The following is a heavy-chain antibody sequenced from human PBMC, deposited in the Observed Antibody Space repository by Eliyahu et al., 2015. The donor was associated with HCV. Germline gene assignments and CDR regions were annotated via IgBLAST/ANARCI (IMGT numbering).Heavy chain of an antibody. D-gene: IGHD3-10*01. V-gene: IGHV3-23*01. CDR1: GFTFSLYA. J-gene: IGHJ6*02. Sequence: EVQLLESGGGLVQPGGSLRLSCAAXGFTFSLYAXXWVRQAPGKGLEWVSVISGSGGSTYYADSVKGRFTISRDNSKNTLYLQMNSLRADDTAVYYCAKGRSSLYYDMDVWGQGTTVTVSS. CDR2: ISGSGGST. CDR3: AKGRSSLYYDMDV.